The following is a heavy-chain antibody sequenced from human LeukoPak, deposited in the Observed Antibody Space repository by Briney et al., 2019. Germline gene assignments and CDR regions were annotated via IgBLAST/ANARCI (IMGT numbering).Heavy chain of an antibody. D-gene: IGHD7-27*01. Sequence: GGSLRLSCAASGFTFSSYEMNWVRQPPGRGLEWVSYIGTGGSRTYYADSVKGRFTISSDNAKNSLDLQMNSLRAEDTPVYYCATGVPGAYRIICWGEGTLVTASA. V-gene: IGHV3-48*03. CDR1: GFTFSSYE. CDR3: ATGVPGAYRIIC. CDR2: IGTGGSRT. J-gene: IGHJ4*02.